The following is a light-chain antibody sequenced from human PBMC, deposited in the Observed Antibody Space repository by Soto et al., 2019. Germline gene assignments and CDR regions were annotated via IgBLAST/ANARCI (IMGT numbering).Light chain of an antibody. J-gene: IGKJ1*01. CDR1: QNINNY. CDR2: DAS. V-gene: IGKV1-33*01. Sequence: DIQMTQSPSSLSASLGDRVTITCQASQNINNYLNWYQQKPGRAPKLLIYDASNLEAGVPSRFRGSGSGTEFTLTISSLKPDDLATYYCQQYNRYPAFGQGTKVDIK. CDR3: QQYNRYPA.